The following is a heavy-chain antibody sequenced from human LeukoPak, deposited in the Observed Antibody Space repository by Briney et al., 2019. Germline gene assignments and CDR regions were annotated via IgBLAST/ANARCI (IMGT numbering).Heavy chain of an antibody. CDR3: ARDWAMTTVKDY. D-gene: IGHD4-11*01. V-gene: IGHV3-7*01. J-gene: IGHJ4*02. CDR1: GFTVSSYW. Sequence: GGSLRLSCAASGFTVSSYWMSWVRQAPGKGLEWVANIKQDGSEKYYVDSVKGRFTISRDNAKNSLYLQMNSLRAEDTAVYYCARDWAMTTVKDYWGQGTLVTVSS. CDR2: IKQDGSEK.